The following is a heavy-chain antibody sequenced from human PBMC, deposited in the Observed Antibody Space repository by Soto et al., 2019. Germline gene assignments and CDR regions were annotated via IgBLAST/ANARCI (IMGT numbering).Heavy chain of an antibody. CDR2: ISAYNGNT. Sequence: GASVKVSCKASGYTFTSYGISWVRQAPGQGLEWMGWISAYNGNTNYAQKLQGRVTMTTDTSTSTAYMELRSLRSDDTAVYYCAASNYYDSSGYYYDPDAFDIWGRGTMVTVSS. CDR1: GYTFTSYG. J-gene: IGHJ3*02. V-gene: IGHV1-18*01. CDR3: AASNYYDSSGYYYDPDAFDI. D-gene: IGHD3-22*01.